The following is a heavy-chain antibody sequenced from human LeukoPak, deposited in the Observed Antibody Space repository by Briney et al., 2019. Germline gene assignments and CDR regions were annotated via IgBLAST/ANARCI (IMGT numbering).Heavy chain of an antibody. Sequence: VRSLRLSCAASGFTFSSYGMHCVRQAPGKGLEWVAVIWYDGSNKYYADSVKGRFTISRDNSKNTLYLQMNSLRAEDTAVYYCARASYSSGWYYFDYWGQGTLVTVSS. D-gene: IGHD6-19*01. J-gene: IGHJ4*02. CDR3: ARASYSSGWYYFDY. CDR2: IWYDGSNK. V-gene: IGHV3-33*01. CDR1: GFTFSSYG.